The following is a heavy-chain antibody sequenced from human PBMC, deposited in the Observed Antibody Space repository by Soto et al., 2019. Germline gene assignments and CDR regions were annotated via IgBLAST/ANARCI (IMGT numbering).Heavy chain of an antibody. J-gene: IGHJ3*02. V-gene: IGHV4-30-2*01. D-gene: IGHD1-26*01. CDR1: GGSISSGGYS. CDR2: IYHSGST. Sequence: SETLSLTCAVSGGSISSGGYSWSWIRQPPGKGLEWIGYIYHSGSTYYNPSLRSRVTISVDRSKDQFSLNLSSVTAADTAVYYCARALWEVGGAFDILGQGKMVT. CDR3: ARALWEVGGAFDI.